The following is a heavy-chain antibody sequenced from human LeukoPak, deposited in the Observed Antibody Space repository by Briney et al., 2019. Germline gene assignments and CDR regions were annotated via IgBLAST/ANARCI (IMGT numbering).Heavy chain of an antibody. V-gene: IGHV3-21*01. Sequence: GGSLRLYCAASGFTFSSYSMNWGRQAPGKGLEWVSSISSSSYIYYADSVKGRFTISRDNAKNSLYLQMNSPRAEDTAVYYCARDDSDTDMVLLNNWGQGTLVTVSS. CDR1: GFTFSSYS. CDR2: ISSSSYI. D-gene: IGHD5-18*01. CDR3: ARDDSDTDMVLLNN. J-gene: IGHJ4*02.